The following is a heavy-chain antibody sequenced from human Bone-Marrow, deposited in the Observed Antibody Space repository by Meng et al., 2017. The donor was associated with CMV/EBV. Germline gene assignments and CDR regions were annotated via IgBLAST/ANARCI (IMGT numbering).Heavy chain of an antibody. CDR1: GGTFSSYT. J-gene: IGHJ4*02. V-gene: IGHV1-69*02. CDR3: ARVSRGRGDY. CDR2: IIPILGIA. D-gene: IGHD3-10*01. Sequence: SVKVSCKASGGTFSSYTISWVRQAPGQGLEWMGRIIPILGIANYAQKFQGRVTITADKSTSTAYTELSSLRSEDTAVYYCARVSRGRGDYWGQGTLVTVYS.